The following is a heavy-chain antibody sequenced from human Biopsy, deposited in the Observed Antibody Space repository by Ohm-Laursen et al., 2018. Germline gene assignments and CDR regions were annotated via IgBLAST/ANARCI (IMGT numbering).Heavy chain of an antibody. CDR3: ARDRLLYQYDSSGSDI. V-gene: IGHV3-33*01. CDR2: IWYDGSIE. Sequence: LSLTCAASGFTFNKHAMNWVRQAPGKGLEWVAVIWYDGSIEYYVDSVKGRFTISPDNYKNILYLQMNSLRVEDTAVYYCARDRLLYQYDSSGSDIWGQGTVVTVSS. J-gene: IGHJ3*02. D-gene: IGHD3-22*01. CDR1: GFTFNKHA.